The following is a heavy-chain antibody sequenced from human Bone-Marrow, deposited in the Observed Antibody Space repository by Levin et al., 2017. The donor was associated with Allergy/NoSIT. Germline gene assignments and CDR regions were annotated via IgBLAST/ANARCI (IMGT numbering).Heavy chain of an antibody. CDR1: GFIFSRFA. J-gene: IGHJ4*02. CDR2: IPYDGNNK. D-gene: IGHD1-26*01. CDR3: ARNEDDSGNLY. Sequence: PGGSLRLSCAASGFIFSRFAMHWVRQAPGKGLEWVAVIPYDGNNKDYADSVKGRFTISRDNSKNTVYLQMDSLRTEDTAVYYCARNEDDSGNLYWGQGTLVTVSS. V-gene: IGHV3-30-3*01.